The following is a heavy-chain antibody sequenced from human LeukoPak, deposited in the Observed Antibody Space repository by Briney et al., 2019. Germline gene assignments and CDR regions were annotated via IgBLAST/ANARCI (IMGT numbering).Heavy chain of an antibody. CDR3: ARQVWSRYPFDY. CDR2: IYTSGST. Sequence: PSETLSLTCIVSGGSISSYYWSWIRQPPGKGLEWIGYIYTSGSTNYNPSLKSRVTISVDTSKNQFSLKLSSVTAADTAVYYCARQVWSRYPFDYWGQGTLVTVSS. V-gene: IGHV4-4*09. CDR1: GGSISSYY. D-gene: IGHD2-21*01. J-gene: IGHJ4*02.